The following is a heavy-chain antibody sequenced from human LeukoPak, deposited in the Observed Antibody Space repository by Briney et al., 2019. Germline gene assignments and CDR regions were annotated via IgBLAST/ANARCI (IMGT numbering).Heavy chain of an antibody. Sequence: PGGSLRLSCSASGFIFSSYAMYWVRQAPGKGLEYVSAISSNGGNTYYADSVKGRFTISRENSKNTLYLQLSSLRAEDTALYYCVKVVRGTTIAARWPSDYWGQGTLVTVSS. CDR3: VKVVRGTTIAARWPSDY. CDR1: GFIFSSYA. D-gene: IGHD6-6*01. J-gene: IGHJ4*02. V-gene: IGHV3-64D*06. CDR2: ISSNGGNT.